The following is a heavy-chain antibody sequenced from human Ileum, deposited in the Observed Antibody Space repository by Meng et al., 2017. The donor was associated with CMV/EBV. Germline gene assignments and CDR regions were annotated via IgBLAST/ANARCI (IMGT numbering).Heavy chain of an antibody. J-gene: IGHJ4*02. V-gene: IGHV3-72*01. Sequence: GGSLRLSCAASGFPFTDHCMDWVRQAPGKGLEWVGRYGNEAKSCTTSYAASVIGRFTISRDDSKSSLYLQMNSLKSEDTAVYYCARRLRNDPAADYGGQGTLVTVSS. CDR1: GFPFTDHC. CDR3: ARRLRNDPAADY. D-gene: IGHD1-1*01. CDR2: YGNEAKSCTT.